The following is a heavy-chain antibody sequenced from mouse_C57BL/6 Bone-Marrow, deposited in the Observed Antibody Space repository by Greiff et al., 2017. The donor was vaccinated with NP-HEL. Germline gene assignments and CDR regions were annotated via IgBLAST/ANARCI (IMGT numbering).Heavy chain of an antibody. CDR3: ARWGYYGFAY. Sequence: DVMLVESGGGLVQPGGSLSLSCAASGFTFTDYYMSWVRQPPGKALEWLGFIRNEANGYTTEYSASVKGRFTISRDNSQSILYLQMNALRAEDSATYYCARWGYYGFAYWGQGTLVTVSA. CDR2: IRNEANGYTT. J-gene: IGHJ3*01. D-gene: IGHD1-1*01. V-gene: IGHV7-3*01. CDR1: GFTFTDYY.